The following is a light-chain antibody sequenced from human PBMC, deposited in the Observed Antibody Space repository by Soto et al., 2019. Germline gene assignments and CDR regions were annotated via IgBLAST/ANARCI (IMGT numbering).Light chain of an antibody. J-gene: IGKJ1*01. CDR2: AAS. Sequence: DFQGTQSPSSLSSSVLDICTITCHASQSISKSLNWYQQKPGKAPELLIYAASTLQSGVPSRFSGSGSGTDFTLTISSLQPEDSASYYCQQSYSGLVAFGQGTKVDIK. CDR1: QSISKS. CDR3: QQSYSGLVA. V-gene: IGKV1-39*01.